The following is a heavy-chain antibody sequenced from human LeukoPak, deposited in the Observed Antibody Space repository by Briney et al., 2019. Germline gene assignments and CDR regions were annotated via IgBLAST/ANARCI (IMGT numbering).Heavy chain of an antibody. V-gene: IGHV4-59*01. CDR3: AGVASKGGMDV. Sequence: SETLSLTCSVSGGSIGSYHWSWIRQPPGKGLEWIGQVHYTWNTKYNPSLTGRVSISLDRSKNQFSLSLSSLTAADTAVYYCAGVASKGGMDVWGQGTTVIVSS. J-gene: IGHJ6*02. CDR2: VHYTWNT. D-gene: IGHD5/OR15-5a*01. CDR1: GGSIGSYH.